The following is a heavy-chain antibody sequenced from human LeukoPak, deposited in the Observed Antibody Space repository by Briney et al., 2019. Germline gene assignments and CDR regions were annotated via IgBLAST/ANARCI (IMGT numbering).Heavy chain of an antibody. CDR2: IYYSGST. CDR1: GGSISSYY. Sequence: SETLSLTCPVSGGSISSYYWSWIRQPPGKGLEWIGYIYYSGSTNYNPSLKSRVTISVDTSKNQFSLKLSSVTAADTAVYYCAREGRVVLHSQKYSSSSQNYYYYYYMDVWGKGTTVTVSS. D-gene: IGHD6-6*01. J-gene: IGHJ6*03. CDR3: AREGRVVLHSQKYSSSSQNYYYYYYMDV. V-gene: IGHV4-59*01.